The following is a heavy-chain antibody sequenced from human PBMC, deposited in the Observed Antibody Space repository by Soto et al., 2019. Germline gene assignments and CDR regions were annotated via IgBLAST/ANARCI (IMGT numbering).Heavy chain of an antibody. Sequence: PSETLSLTCTVSGDSISSSSYYWGWIRQPPGKGLEWIGNIYYSGSTYYNPSLKSRVTISVDTSKNQFSLKLSSVTAADTAVYYCARAGYDLWSGYYRSNWFDSWGQGTLVTVSS. J-gene: IGHJ5*01. CDR3: ARAGYDLWSGYYRSNWFDS. V-gene: IGHV4-39*02. CDR1: GDSISSSSYY. D-gene: IGHD3-3*01. CDR2: IYYSGST.